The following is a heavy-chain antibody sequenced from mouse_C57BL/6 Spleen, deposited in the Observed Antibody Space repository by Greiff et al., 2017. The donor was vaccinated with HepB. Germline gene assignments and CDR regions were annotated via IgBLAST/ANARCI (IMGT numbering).Heavy chain of an antibody. Sequence: VQLQQSGAELVKPGASVKMSCKASGYTFTSYWITWVKQRPGQGLEWIGDIYPGSGSTNYNEKFKSKATLTVDTSSSTAYMQLSSLTSEDSAVYYCARSAGTAQATALDYWGQGTTLTVSS. J-gene: IGHJ2*01. V-gene: IGHV1-55*01. CDR2: IYPGSGST. CDR1: GYTFTSYW. D-gene: IGHD3-2*02. CDR3: ARSAGTAQATALDY.